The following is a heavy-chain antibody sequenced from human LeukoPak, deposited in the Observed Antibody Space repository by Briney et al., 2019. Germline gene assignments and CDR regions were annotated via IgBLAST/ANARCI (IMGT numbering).Heavy chain of an antibody. CDR1: GFTFSSYW. D-gene: IGHD1-14*01. Sequence: PGGSLRLSCAASGFTFSSYWMSWVRQAPGKGLEWVANIKQDGSEKYYVDSVKGRFTISRDNAKNSLYLQMNSLRAEDTAVYYCASGAITGGMARIGNYFDYWGQGTLVTVSS. V-gene: IGHV3-7*01. CDR3: ASGAITGGMARIGNYFDY. J-gene: IGHJ4*02. CDR2: IKQDGSEK.